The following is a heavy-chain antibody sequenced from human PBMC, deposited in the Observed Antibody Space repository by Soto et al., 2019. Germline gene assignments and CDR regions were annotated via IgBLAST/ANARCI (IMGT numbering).Heavy chain of an antibody. CDR2: INAGDGSP. D-gene: IGHD3-3*01. CDR1: GYTFSNYA. V-gene: IGHV1-3*01. J-gene: IGHJ6*03. Sequence: ASVKVSCKASGYTFSNYAMHWVRQAPGQRLEWMGWINAGDGSPKYSENFQDRVTITRDTSATTVYMESRGLRSEDTAVYYCAREGEEWPTYYYYYMAVWGKGTTVTVSS. CDR3: AREGEEWPTYYYYYMAV.